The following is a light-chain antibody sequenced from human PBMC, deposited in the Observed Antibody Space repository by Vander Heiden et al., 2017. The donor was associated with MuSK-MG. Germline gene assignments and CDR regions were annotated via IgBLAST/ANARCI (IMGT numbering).Light chain of an antibody. Sequence: QSALTQPPSASGSPGQPVTISCTGASSDIGDYNSVSWYQQHPGRAPKRRIYDVTKRPSGVPHRFSGSKSGNTDSLTVSGLQAEDEADYFCSSYADSNTLVFGGGTKLTVL. V-gene: IGLV2-8*01. CDR1: SSDIGDYNS. CDR2: DVT. CDR3: SSYADSNTLV. J-gene: IGLJ3*02.